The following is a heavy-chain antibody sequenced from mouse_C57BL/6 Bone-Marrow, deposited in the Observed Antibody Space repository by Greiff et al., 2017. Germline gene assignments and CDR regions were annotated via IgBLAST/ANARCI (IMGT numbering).Heavy chain of an antibody. CDR2: INPNNGGT. D-gene: IGHD2-2*01. V-gene: IGHV1-22*01. CDR1: GYTFTDYN. CDR3: ANDLLWLRRYYYAMDY. Sequence: EVQLQQSGPELVKPGASVKMSCKASGYTFTDYNMHWVKQSHGKSLEWIGYINPNNGGTSYNQKFKGKATLTVNKSSSTAYMEIRSLTSEDTAVYYCANDLLWLRRYYYAMDYWGQGTSVTGTS. J-gene: IGHJ4*01.